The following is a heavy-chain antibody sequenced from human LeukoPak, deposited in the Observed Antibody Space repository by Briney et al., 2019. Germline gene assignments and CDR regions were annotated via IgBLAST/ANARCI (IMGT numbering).Heavy chain of an antibody. D-gene: IGHD4-17*01. CDR3: ARERPYGDYRSAFDI. V-gene: IGHV1-46*01. CDR2: INPSGGST. CDR1: GYTFTSYY. J-gene: IGHJ3*02. Sequence: ASVTVSCKASGYTFTSYYMHWVRQAPGQGLEWMGIINPSGGSTSYAQKFQGRVTMTRDMSTSTVYMELSSLRSEDTAVYYCARERPYGDYRSAFDIWGQGTMVTVSS.